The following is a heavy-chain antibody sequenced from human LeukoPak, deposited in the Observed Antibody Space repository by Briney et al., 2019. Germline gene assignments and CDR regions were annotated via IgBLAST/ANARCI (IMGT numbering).Heavy chain of an antibody. V-gene: IGHV4-39*07. J-gene: IGHJ4*02. CDR1: GGSISSSSYY. CDR2: IYYSGST. CDR3: ATYYYGSGSPGFDY. Sequence: SETLSLTCTVSGGSISSSSYYWGWIRQPPGKGLQWIGRIYYSGSTYYNPSLKSRVTISVDTSKNLFSLKLSSVTAADTAVYYCATYYYGSGSPGFDYWGQGTLVTVSS. D-gene: IGHD3-10*01.